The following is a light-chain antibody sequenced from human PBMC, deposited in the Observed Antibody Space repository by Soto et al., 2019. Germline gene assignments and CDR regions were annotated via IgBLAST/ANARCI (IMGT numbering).Light chain of an antibody. CDR1: SSVVGNYNY. CDR3: CSYTGTYTWV. V-gene: IGLV2-11*01. Sequence: QTVVTQPRSVSGSPGQSVTISCTGTSSVVGNYNYVSWYQQHPGKAPKLMIYDVSQRPSGVPDRFSGSKSGNTASLTISGLQAEDEAAYYCCSYTGTYTWVFGGGTKLTVL. J-gene: IGLJ3*02. CDR2: DVS.